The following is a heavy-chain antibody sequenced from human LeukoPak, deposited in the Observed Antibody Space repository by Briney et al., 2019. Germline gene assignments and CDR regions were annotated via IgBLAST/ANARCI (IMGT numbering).Heavy chain of an antibody. V-gene: IGHV3-23*01. Sequence: GGSLRLSCAASGVTFSKNVMTWVRQAPGKGLEWVSIISDSGGSTFYVDSVKGRFTISRDNSRNTLFLQMNSLRAEDTALYYCAICGADHGCLYWGQGTLVTVSS. CDR3: AICGADHGCLY. CDR2: ISDSGGST. J-gene: IGHJ4*02. CDR1: GVTFSKNV. D-gene: IGHD3-10*01.